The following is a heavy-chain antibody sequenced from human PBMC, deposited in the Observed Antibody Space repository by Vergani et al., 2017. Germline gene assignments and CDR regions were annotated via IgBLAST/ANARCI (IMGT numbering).Heavy chain of an antibody. Sequence: EVQLLESGGGLVQPGGSLRLSCAASGFTFSSYAMHWVRQAPGKGLEWVSGISWNSGSIGYADSVKGRFTISRDNAKNSLYLQMNSLRAEDTALYYCAKDANYDFWSGYDNPFDYWGQGTLVTVSS. V-gene: IGHV3-9*01. CDR2: ISWNSGSI. J-gene: IGHJ4*02. CDR1: GFTFSSYA. D-gene: IGHD3-3*01. CDR3: AKDANYDFWSGYDNPFDY.